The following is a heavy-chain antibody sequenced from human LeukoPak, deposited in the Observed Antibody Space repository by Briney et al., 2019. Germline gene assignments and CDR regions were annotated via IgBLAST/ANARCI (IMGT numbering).Heavy chain of an antibody. CDR3: ARGGGRHVEY. D-gene: IGHD3-16*01. CDR2: ISSGSGTT. CDR1: GFTFSPLG. J-gene: IGHJ4*02. Sequence: GGSLRLSCAASGFTFSPLGMNWVREAPGRGLEWVSYISSGSGTTYYADSVKGRFTISRDNAKNSLYLQMNILRAEDTAVYYCARGGGRHVEYWGQGNLVTVSS. V-gene: IGHV3-48*04.